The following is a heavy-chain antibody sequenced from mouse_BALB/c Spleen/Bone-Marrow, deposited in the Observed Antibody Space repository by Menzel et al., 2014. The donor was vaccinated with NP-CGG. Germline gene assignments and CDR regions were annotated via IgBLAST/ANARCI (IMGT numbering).Heavy chain of an antibody. J-gene: IGHJ1*01. CDR3: ARVNPWYFDV. Sequence: EVQLQQSGAELVKPGASVKLSCTASGFNIKDTYIHWVMQRPEQCLAWIGRIDPASGDTKLDPKFQGKATITADTSSNTAYLQVTSLTSEDTAVYYCARVNPWYFDVWGAGTTVTVSS. CDR1: GFNIKDTY. V-gene: IGHV14-3*02. CDR2: IDPASGDT. D-gene: IGHD2-2*01.